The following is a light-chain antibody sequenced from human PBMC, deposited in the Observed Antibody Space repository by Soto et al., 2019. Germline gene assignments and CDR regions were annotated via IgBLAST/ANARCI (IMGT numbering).Light chain of an antibody. J-gene: IGKJ1*01. CDR2: GAS. V-gene: IGKV3-20*01. CDR1: QSVSSSY. Sequence: LTQCPATLSLSPGERATLSCRASQSVSSSYLAWYQQKPGQAPRLLIYGASSRATGIPDRFSGSGSGTDFTLTISRLEPEDFAVYYCQQYGSSTCTFGQGTKVDIK. CDR3: QQYGSSTCT.